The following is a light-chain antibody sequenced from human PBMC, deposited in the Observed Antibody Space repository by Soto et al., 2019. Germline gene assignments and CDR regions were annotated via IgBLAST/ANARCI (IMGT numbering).Light chain of an antibody. CDR3: HQRQSCPRT. V-gene: IGKV3-11*01. CDR2: VTS. J-gene: IGKJ1*01. Sequence: EVVMTQSPATLSVSPGEGSTLSCRASQFVGNKIAWFQQKPGQAPRLLIYVTSNRATGIPARFSGSGSGTDYTRTISSLEPEDSAVYYCHQRQSCPRTFGQGTKVDIK. CDR1: QFVGNK.